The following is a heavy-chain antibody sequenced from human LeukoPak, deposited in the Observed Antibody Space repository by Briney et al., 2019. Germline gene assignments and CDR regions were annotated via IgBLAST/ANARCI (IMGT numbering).Heavy chain of an antibody. D-gene: IGHD1-1*01. V-gene: IGHV3-49*04. CDR2: IRSKAYRGTT. CDR3: TRGPMQLWLHNGMDV. CDR1: GFTFGDHA. Sequence: GGSLRLSCTASGFTFGDHAMSWVRQAPGKGLEWVGFIRSKAYRGTTEYAASVKGRFSISRDYSESIVYLQMNSLKTEDTAVYYCTRGPMQLWLHNGMDVWGQGTTVTVSS. J-gene: IGHJ6*02.